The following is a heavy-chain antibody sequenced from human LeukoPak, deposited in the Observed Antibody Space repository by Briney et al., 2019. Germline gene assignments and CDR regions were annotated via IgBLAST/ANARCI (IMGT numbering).Heavy chain of an antibody. V-gene: IGHV3-23*01. Sequence: GXXXRLSCAAXGFTFSSYAMSWVRQAPGKGLEWVXAXSGSGGSTYYADSVKGRFTISRDNSKNTLYLQMNSLRAEDTAVYYCAKLLWFGELYWFDPWGQGTLVTVSS. CDR2: XSGSGGST. CDR1: GFTFSSYA. J-gene: IGHJ5*02. D-gene: IGHD3-10*01. CDR3: AKLLWFGELYWFDP.